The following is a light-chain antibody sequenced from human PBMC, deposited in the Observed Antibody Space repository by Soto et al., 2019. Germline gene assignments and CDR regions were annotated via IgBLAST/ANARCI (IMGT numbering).Light chain of an antibody. J-gene: IGKJ2*01. CDR2: GAS. CDR1: QSVSSN. CDR3: LQYNNWPPYT. Sequence: EIVMTQSPATLYVSPGERATLSCRASQSVSSNLAWYQQKPGQAPRLLIYGASTRATGIPARFSGSGSGTEFTLTLSSLQSEDFAVYYCLQYNNWPPYTFGQGTKLEIK. V-gene: IGKV3-15*01.